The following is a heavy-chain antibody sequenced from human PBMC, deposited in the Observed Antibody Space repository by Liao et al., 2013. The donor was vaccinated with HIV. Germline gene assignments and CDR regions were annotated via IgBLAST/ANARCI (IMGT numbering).Heavy chain of an antibody. J-gene: IGHJ6*03. D-gene: IGHD3-10*01. V-gene: IGHV4-61*02. CDR2: IHSSGSA. CDR1: GGSISSGNHY. CDR3: ARAYGSGTLHSPDYYYYYMDV. Sequence: QVQLQESGPGLVKPSQTLSLTCTVSGGSISSGNHYWTWIRQPAGKGLEWIGRIHSSGSANYNPSVTSRVTISVDTSKNQFSLKLSSVTAADTAVYYCARAYGSGTLHSPDYYYYYMDVWGKGTTVTVSS.